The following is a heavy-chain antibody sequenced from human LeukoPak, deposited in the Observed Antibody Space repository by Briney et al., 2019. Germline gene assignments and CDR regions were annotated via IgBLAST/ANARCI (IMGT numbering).Heavy chain of an antibody. CDR1: GGTFSSYA. Sequence: GASVKVSCKASGGTFSSYAISWVRQAPGQGLEWMGGVIPIFGTANYAQKFQGRATITTDESTSTAYMELSSLRSEDTAVYYCARELHNWFDPWGQGTLVTVSS. J-gene: IGHJ5*02. V-gene: IGHV1-69*05. CDR3: ARELHNWFDP. CDR2: VIPIFGTA.